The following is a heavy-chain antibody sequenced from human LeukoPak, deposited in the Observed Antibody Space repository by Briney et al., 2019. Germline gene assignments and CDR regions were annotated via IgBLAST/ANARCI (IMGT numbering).Heavy chain of an antibody. Sequence: SETLSLTCSVSGDSISSIRYYWGWIRQPPGKGLEWIGSIYNSGSASYNPSLKSRVTISVDTSKNQFSLKLSSVTAADTAVYYCARHREYDILTGYYLPFFDYWGQGTLVTVSS. CDR2: IYNSGSA. CDR1: GDSISSIRYY. D-gene: IGHD3-9*01. CDR3: ARHREYDILTGYYLPFFDY. J-gene: IGHJ4*02. V-gene: IGHV4-39*01.